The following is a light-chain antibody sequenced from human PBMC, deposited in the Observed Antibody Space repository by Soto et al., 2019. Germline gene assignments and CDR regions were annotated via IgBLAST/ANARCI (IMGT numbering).Light chain of an antibody. CDR3: QQRSNWPPT. J-gene: IGKJ1*01. CDR2: GAS. V-gene: IGKV3D-20*02. CDR1: QSISIIF. Sequence: IGLTQSPGTLSLSPGERATLSCRASQSISIIFLAWYQQKPGQAPRLVFYGASGRATGIPDRFSGSGSGTDFTLTISSLEPEDFAVYYCQQRSNWPPTFGQGTKVAIK.